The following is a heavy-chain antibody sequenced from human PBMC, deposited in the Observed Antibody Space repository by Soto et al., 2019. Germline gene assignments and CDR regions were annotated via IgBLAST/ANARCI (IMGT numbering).Heavy chain of an antibody. D-gene: IGHD3-9*01. V-gene: IGHV1-8*01. J-gene: IGHJ6*02. CDR2: MNPNSGNT. Sequence: QVQLVQSGAEVKKPGASVKVSCKASGYTFTSYDINWVRQATGQGLEWMGWMNPNSGNTGYAQKFQGRVTMTRNTSIXXAXMXXSSLRSEDTAVYYCARGPVLRYFDWLSTSALGMDVWGQGTTVTVSS. CDR1: GYTFTSYD. CDR3: ARGPVLRYFDWLSTSALGMDV.